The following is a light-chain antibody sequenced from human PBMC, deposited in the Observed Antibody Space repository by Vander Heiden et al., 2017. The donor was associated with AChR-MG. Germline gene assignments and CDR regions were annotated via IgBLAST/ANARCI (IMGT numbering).Light chain of an antibody. CDR1: QSVSSY. V-gene: IGKV3-11*01. Sequence: MVLTQSPATLSLSPGERATLPCRPSQSVSSYLAWYQQKPGQAPKLLIYEVSNRATGIPARFSGSGSGTDCTLTTLSLEPEDFAVYYCQQRSNWPPKFTFGHGTKVDIK. CDR2: EVS. CDR3: QQRSNWPPKFT. J-gene: IGKJ3*01.